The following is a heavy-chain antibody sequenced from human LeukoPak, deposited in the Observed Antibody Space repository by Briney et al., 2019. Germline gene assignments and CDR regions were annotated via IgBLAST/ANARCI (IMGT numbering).Heavy chain of an antibody. CDR3: ARDRHHDVLRYFDWSAPCDY. D-gene: IGHD3-9*01. J-gene: IGHJ4*02. CDR2: ISSSSSYI. Sequence: PGGSLRLSCAASGFTFSSYSMNWVRQAPGKGLEWVSSISSSSSYIYYADSVKGRFTISRDNAKNSLYLQMNSLRAEDTAVYYCARDRHHDVLRYFDWSAPCDYWGQGTLVTVSS. CDR1: GFTFSSYS. V-gene: IGHV3-21*01.